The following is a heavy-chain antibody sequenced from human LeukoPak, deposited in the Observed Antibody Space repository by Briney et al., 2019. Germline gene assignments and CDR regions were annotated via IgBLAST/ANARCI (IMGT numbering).Heavy chain of an antibody. CDR1: GYTFTSYG. J-gene: IGHJ4*02. CDR2: ISAYNGNT. CDR3: ARPYYDSSAPPYDY. D-gene: IGHD3-22*01. Sequence: ALMKVSCKASGYTFTSYGISWVRQAPGQGLEWMGWISAYNGNTNYAQKLQGRVTVTTDTSTSTAYMELRSLRSDDTAVYYCARPYYDSSAPPYDYWGQGTLVTVSS. V-gene: IGHV1-18*01.